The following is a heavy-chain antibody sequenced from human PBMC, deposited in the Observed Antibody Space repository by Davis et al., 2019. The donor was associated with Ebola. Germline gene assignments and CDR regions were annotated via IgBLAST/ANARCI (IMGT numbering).Heavy chain of an antibody. J-gene: IGHJ6*02. Sequence: GGSLRLSCAASGFTFSSYWMSWVRQAPGKGLEWVANIKQDGSEKYYVDSVKGRFTISRDNAKNSLYLQMNSLRAEETAVYYCAREGYSGYDWGWYYYYGMDVWGQGTTVTVSS. D-gene: IGHD5-12*01. CDR1: GFTFSSYW. CDR2: IKQDGSEK. CDR3: AREGYSGYDWGWYYYYGMDV. V-gene: IGHV3-7*03.